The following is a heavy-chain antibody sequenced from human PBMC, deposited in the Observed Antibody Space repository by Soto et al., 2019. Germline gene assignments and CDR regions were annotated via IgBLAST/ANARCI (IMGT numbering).Heavy chain of an antibody. D-gene: IGHD3-22*01. Sequence: QVQLVQSGAEVKKPGSSVKVSCKDSADTFHLYAFYWVRQAPGQGLEWLGGSTPIFETTFDSQNFEARFTITADKTTSTAYMELSGLTSDDSAVYYCARGLSYYYDFDGGNDAFDIWGQGTTVTVSS. J-gene: IGHJ3*02. CDR2: STPIFETT. CDR3: ARGLSYYYDFDGGNDAFDI. V-gene: IGHV1-69*06. CDR1: ADTFHLYA.